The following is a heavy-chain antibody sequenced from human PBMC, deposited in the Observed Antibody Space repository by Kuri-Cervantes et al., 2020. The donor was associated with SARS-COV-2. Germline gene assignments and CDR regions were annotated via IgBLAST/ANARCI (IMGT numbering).Heavy chain of an antibody. CDR1: GFTSSGHW. J-gene: IGHJ4*02. V-gene: IGHV3-74*01. Sequence: GGSLRLSCAASGFTSSGHWIHWVRQAPGKGLVWVSRINPDGSYTNNADSVKGRFTLSRDNAKNMLFLQMNSLRVEDTALYYCAREGSRDSFDYWGQGTLVTVSS. CDR2: INPDGSYT. CDR3: AREGSRDSFDY.